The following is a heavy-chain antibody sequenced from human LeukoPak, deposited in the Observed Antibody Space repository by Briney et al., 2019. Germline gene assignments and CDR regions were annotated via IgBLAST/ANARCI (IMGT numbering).Heavy chain of an antibody. J-gene: IGHJ4*02. CDR2: IYYSGST. D-gene: IGHD1-26*01. Sequence: TLSLTCTVSGGSISSGDYYWSWIRQPPGKGLEWIGYIYYSGSTYYNPSLKSRVTISVDTSKNQFSLKLSSVTAADTAVYYCARVAIVGATSPDYWGQGTLVTVSS. CDR1: GGSISSGDYY. CDR3: ARVAIVGATSPDY. V-gene: IGHV4-30-4*08.